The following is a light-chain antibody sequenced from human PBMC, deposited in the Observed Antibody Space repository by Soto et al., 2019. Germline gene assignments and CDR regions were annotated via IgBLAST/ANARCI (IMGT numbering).Light chain of an antibody. CDR3: QQSYSYPRR. CDR2: AAS. Sequence: INSRASQGISSYLAWYQQKPGKAPKLLIYAASTLQSGVPSRFSGSGSGTDFTLALRCLQSGGFALSNYQQSYSYPRRFGQGTKVDI. J-gene: IGKJ1*01. V-gene: IGKV1-8*01. CDR1: QGISSY.